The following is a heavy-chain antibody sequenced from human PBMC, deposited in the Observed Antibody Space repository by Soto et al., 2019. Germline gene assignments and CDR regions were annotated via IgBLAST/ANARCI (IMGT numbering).Heavy chain of an antibody. CDR2: IYYSGST. CDR3: ARDKDWFDP. CDR1: GGSISSYY. Sequence: SETLSLTCTVSGGSISSYYWSWIRQPPGKGLEWIGYIYYSGSTNYNPSLKSRVTISVDTSKNQFSLKLSSVTAADTAVYYCARDKDWFDPWGQGTLVTVSS. V-gene: IGHV4-59*01. J-gene: IGHJ5*02.